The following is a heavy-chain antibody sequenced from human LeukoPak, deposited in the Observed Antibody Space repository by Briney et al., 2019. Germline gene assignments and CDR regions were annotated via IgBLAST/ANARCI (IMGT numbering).Heavy chain of an antibody. D-gene: IGHD6-13*01. CDR1: GFSFTDYY. V-gene: IGHV1-2*02. J-gene: IGHJ3*01. CDR2: IYPKSRDT. CDR3: ARDEAADGTNALDV. Sequence: ASSKDSCKDSGFSFTDYYLHWVRQAPGQGLEWMGYIYPKSRDTNYEQNFHGRVTMTSDTSMSTVYMELTGLRSDDTAVYYCARDEAADGTNALDVWGQGTMVTV.